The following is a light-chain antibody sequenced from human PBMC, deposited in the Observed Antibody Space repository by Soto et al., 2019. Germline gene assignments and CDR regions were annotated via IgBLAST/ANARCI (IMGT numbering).Light chain of an antibody. Sequence: QSALAQPASGSGSPGQSITLSCPGTSSDIGAYNYVSWYQQHPGKAPKLLIYEVTNRPSGVSDRFSGSKSGNTASLTISGLQAEDEANYYCNSYTTLSNRVFGTGTKVTVL. CDR3: NSYTTLSNRV. J-gene: IGLJ1*01. V-gene: IGLV2-14*01. CDR1: SSDIGAYNY. CDR2: EVT.